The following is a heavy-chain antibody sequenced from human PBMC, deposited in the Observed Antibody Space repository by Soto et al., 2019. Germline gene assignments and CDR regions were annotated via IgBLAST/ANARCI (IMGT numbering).Heavy chain of an antibody. CDR2: VYYSGNT. J-gene: IGHJ4*02. D-gene: IGHD1-26*01. CDR3: ARSGSYFEALDY. CDR1: GGSLSSYY. Sequence: SETLSLTCTVSGGSLSSYYWTWIRQPPGKGLEWIGSVYYSGNTNYNPSLKSRVTISVDTSKNQFSLKLNSVTAADTAVYYCARSGSYFEALDYWGQGTLVTVSS. V-gene: IGHV4-59*08.